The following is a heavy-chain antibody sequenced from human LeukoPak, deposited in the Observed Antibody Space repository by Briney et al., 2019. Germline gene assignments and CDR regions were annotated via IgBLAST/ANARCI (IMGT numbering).Heavy chain of an antibody. Sequence: SQTLSLTCAVSGGSISSGGYSWSWIRQPPGKGLEWIGYIYHSGSTYYNPSLKSRVTISVDRSKNQFSLKLSSVTAADTAVYYCARVGGGSYYGSGTTPPWFDPWGQGTLVTVSS. V-gene: IGHV4-30-2*01. J-gene: IGHJ5*02. CDR3: ARVGGGSYYGSGTTPPWFDP. CDR2: IYHSGST. CDR1: GGSISSGGYS. D-gene: IGHD3-10*01.